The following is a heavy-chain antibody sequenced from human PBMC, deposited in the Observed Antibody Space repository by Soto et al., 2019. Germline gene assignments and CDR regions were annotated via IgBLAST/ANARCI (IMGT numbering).Heavy chain of an antibody. V-gene: IGHV3-23*01. CDR2: ISGSGGST. CDR3: AKAQLAPIYYDSSGLLDY. Sequence: WGSLRLSCAASGFTFISYAMIFFRHSPFKWLEWVSAISGSGGSTYYADSVRGRFTISRDNSKNTLYLQMNSLRAEDTAVYYCAKAQLAPIYYDSSGLLDYWGQGTLVTVSS. D-gene: IGHD3-22*01. J-gene: IGHJ4*02. CDR1: GFTFISYA.